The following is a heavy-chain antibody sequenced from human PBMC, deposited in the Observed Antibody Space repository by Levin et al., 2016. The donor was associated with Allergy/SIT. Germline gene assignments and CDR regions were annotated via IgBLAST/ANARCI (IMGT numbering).Heavy chain of an antibody. J-gene: IGHJ4*02. Sequence: ASVKVSCKASGYTFNGYYMHWVRQAPGQGLEWMGWINPNSGGTNYAQKFQGRVTMTRDTSSSTAYMELSRLRSDDTAVYYCARDLGDYYGSGSYFHWGQGTLVTVSS. V-gene: IGHV1-2*02. CDR1: GYTFNGYY. CDR3: ARDLGDYYGSGSYFH. CDR2: INPNSGGT. D-gene: IGHD3-10*01.